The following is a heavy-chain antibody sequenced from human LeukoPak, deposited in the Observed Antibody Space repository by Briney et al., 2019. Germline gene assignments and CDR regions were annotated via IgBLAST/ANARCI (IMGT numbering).Heavy chain of an antibody. D-gene: IGHD3-3*01. CDR1: GGSFSGYY. Sequence: PSETLSLTCAVYGGSFSGYYWSWIRQPPGKGLEWIGEINHSGSTNYNPSLKSRVTISVDTSKNQFSLKLSSVTAADTAVYYCARGKPYYDFWSGYTNYYYYYGMDVWGQGTTVTVSS. J-gene: IGHJ6*02. V-gene: IGHV4-34*01. CDR3: ARGKPYYDFWSGYTNYYYYYGMDV. CDR2: INHSGST.